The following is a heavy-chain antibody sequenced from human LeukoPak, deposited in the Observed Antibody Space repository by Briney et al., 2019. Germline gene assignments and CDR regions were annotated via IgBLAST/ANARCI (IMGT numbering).Heavy chain of an antibody. CDR3: ARTGWGLLLGAASSYYGMDV. V-gene: IGHV4-30-4*08. Sequence: SQTLSLTCIVSGGSISSGDYYWSWIRQPPGKGLEWIGYIYYSGSTSYNPSLKSRVTISADTSKNQFSLNLSSVTAADTAVYYCARTGWGLLLGAASSYYGMDVWGQGTTVTVSS. D-gene: IGHD1-26*01. CDR2: IYYSGST. J-gene: IGHJ6*02. CDR1: GGSISSGDYY.